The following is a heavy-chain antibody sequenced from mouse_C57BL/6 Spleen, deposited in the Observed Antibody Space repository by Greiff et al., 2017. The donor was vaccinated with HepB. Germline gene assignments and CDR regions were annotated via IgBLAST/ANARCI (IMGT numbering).Heavy chain of an antibody. J-gene: IGHJ2*01. CDR3: ARRSGEY. Sequence: QVQLQQPGAELVKPGASVKLSCKASGYTFTSYWMQWVKQRPGQGLEWIGEIDPYDSYTNYNQKFKGKATLTVDTSSSTADMQLSSLTSEDSAVYYCARRSGEYWGQGTTLTVSS. CDR1: GYTFTSYW. V-gene: IGHV1-50*01. CDR2: IDPYDSYT. D-gene: IGHD4-1*01.